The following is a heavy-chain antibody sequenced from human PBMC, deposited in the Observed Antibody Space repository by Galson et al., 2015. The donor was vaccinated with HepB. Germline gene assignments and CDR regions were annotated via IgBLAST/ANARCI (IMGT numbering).Heavy chain of an antibody. CDR2: IYYSGST. CDR3: AREVGEVLDY. D-gene: IGHD3-10*01. V-gene: IGHV4-61*08. J-gene: IGHJ4*02. Sequence: SETLSLTCTVSGGSISSGGYYWSWIRQPPGKGLEWIGYIYYSGSTNYNPSLKSRVTISVDTSKNQFSLKLSSVTAADTAFYYCAREVGEVLDYWGQGTLVTVSS. CDR1: GGSISSGGYY.